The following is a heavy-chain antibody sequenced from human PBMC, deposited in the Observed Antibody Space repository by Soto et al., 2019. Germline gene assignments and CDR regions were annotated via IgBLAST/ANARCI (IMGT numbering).Heavy chain of an antibody. D-gene: IGHD3-16*01. CDR1: GFTFTEFT. V-gene: IGHV3-48*02. Sequence: EVHLVESGGGLVRPGGSLRVSCAASGFTFTEFTMNWVRQAPGEGLEWISYITKKGATIYADSVRGRFTISRDDARSTLYLQMDSLTDEDTAVYFCARDLHYAFDYWGQGILVTVSS. CDR2: ITKKGATI. CDR3: ARDLHYAFDY. J-gene: IGHJ4*02.